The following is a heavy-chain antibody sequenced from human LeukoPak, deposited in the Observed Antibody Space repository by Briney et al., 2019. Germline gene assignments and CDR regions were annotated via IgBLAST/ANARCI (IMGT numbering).Heavy chain of an antibody. CDR1: RYTFISYD. CDR2: RNPSSGNI. V-gene: IGHV1-8*01. CDR3: ARVRDHYYYYGMDV. Sequence: ASVKVSCKASRYTFISYDLNWVRQAPGQGVGWMGWRNPSSGNIGYAQKLQGRVTLTRNTSISTAYMELSSLRSEDTAVYYCARVRDHYYYYGMDVWGQGTTVTVSS. J-gene: IGHJ6*02.